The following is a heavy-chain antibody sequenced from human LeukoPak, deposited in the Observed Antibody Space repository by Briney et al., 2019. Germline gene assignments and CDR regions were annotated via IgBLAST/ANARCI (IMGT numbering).Heavy chain of an antibody. J-gene: IGHJ4*02. CDR2: INPAGNKK. D-gene: IGHD6-13*01. V-gene: IGHV3-74*01. Sequence: GGSLRLSCAASGLMFNGYWMHWFRQVPGKGLVWVSEINPAGNKKNYADSVWGRFTVSRDNAKDTVYLQMDRVSVGDMAVYYCARGTVGAPGFDYWGQGTLVSVSS. CDR3: ARGTVGAPGFDY. CDR1: GLMFNGYW.